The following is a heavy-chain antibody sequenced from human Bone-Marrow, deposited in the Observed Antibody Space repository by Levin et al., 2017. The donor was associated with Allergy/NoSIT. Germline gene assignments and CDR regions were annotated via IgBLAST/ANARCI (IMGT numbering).Heavy chain of an antibody. J-gene: IGHJ3*01. CDR1: GFTFSSYW. V-gene: IGHV3-74*01. Sequence: PGESLKISCVASGFTFSSYWMHWVRQAPGKGLVWVSRMNIDGTRINYADSVKGRFTISRDNAEHTLYLQMNSLRVEDTAVYYCARALSGDYDIMTGQKQDNPVDVWGQGTMVTVSS. CDR3: ARALSGDYDIMTGQKQDNPVDV. D-gene: IGHD3-9*01. CDR2: MNIDGTRI.